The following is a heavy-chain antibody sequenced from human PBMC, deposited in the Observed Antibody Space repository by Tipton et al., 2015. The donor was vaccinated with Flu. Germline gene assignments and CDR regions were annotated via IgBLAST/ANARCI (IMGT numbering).Heavy chain of an antibody. Sequence: TLSLTCTVSGGSINTYFWSWIRQPPGKGLEWIGYISYIGSTNYNPSLKSRVTTSVDMSKNQVSLKMTSVTAADTAVYYCARHRMSGLDSWCQGILVTVSS. CDR2: ISYIGST. J-gene: IGHJ4*02. CDR3: ARHRMSGLDS. V-gene: IGHV4-59*08. D-gene: IGHD2-15*01. CDR1: GGSINTYF.